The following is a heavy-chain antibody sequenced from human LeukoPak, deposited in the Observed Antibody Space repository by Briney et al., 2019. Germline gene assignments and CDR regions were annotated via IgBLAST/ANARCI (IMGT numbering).Heavy chain of an antibody. V-gene: IGHV1-2*02. CDR1: GYAFTGYY. CDR3: ARGVHVRKYDSNENCFDP. D-gene: IGHD3-22*01. Sequence: GASVKVSCKASGYAFTGYYMHWVRQAPGQGLQWMGWINPNSDVTNYAQKFQGRVTMTRDTSISTAYMELSSLRSEDTAVFYCARGVHVRKYDSNENCFDPWGQGTLVTVSS. CDR2: INPNSDVT. J-gene: IGHJ5*02.